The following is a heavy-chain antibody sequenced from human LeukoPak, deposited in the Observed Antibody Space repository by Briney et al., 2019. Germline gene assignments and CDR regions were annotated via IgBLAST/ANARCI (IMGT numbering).Heavy chain of an antibody. Sequence: SETLSLTCTVSGGSISGYYWSWIRQPPGKGLEWIGYIYYSGSTNYNPSLKSRVTISVDTSKNQFSLKLSSVTAADTAVYYCARGPRGYSGYDLFDYWGQGTLVTVSS. V-gene: IGHV4-59*01. CDR3: ARGPRGYSGYDLFDY. CDR1: GGSISGYY. J-gene: IGHJ4*02. CDR2: IYYSGST. D-gene: IGHD5-12*01.